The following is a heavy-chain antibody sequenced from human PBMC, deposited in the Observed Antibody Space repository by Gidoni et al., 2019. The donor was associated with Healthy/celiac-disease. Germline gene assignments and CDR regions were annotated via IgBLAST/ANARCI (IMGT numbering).Heavy chain of an antibody. D-gene: IGHD3-10*01. CDR3: TVWFGELSPYYYGMDV. V-gene: IGHV3-15*01. J-gene: IGHJ6*02. CDR1: GFTFSNAW. Sequence: EVQLVESGGGLVKPGGSLRLSCAASGFTFSNAWMSWVRQAPGKGLGWVGRIKSKTDGGTTDYAAPVKGRFTISRDDSKNTLYLQMNSLKTEDTAVYYCTVWFGELSPYYYGMDVWGQGTTVTVSS. CDR2: IKSKTDGGTT.